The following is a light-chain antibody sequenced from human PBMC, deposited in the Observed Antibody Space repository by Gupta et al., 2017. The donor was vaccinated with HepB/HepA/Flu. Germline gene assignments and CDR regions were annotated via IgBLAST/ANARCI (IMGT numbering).Light chain of an antibody. V-gene: IGLV2-14*03. Sequence: QSALTPPASVSVPPAQSITISCTRTTSDVGGYNSVAWYQLDSGKAPKLLIYDVNVRPSGIATRFSGAKSGNSASLTITGLQTEDEADYFCSSFTNTTTTVVVFGGGTKLTVL. CDR2: DVN. CDR1: TSDVGGYNS. J-gene: IGLJ2*01. CDR3: SSFTNTTTTVVV.